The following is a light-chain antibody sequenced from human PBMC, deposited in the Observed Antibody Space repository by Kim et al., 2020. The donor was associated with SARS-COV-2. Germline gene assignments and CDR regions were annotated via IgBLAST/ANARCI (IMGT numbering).Light chain of an antibody. CDR2: TAS. J-gene: IGKJ2*01. CDR3: QPYNNGPQYT. CDR1: QSVGSN. V-gene: IGKV3-15*01. Sequence: EILMTQSPATLSVSPGEISTPSCRASQSVGSNLAWYQQKPGQAPRLLVYTASTRSTDSPARFSGSGSGTGVTLTISSLESGDFSIYYCQPYNNGPQYTFGQGTKLKI.